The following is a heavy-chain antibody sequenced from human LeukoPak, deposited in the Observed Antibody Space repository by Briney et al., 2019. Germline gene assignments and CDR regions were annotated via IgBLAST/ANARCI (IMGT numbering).Heavy chain of an antibody. J-gene: IGHJ4*02. D-gene: IGHD3-22*01. CDR3: ASYDSSGYYLAY. CDR1: GFTFSSYS. Sequence: GGSLRLSCAASGFTFSSYSMNWVRQAPGKGLEWVSSISSSSSYIYYADSVKGRFTISRDNAENSLYLQMNSLRAEDTAVYYCASYDSSGYYLAYWGQGTLVTVSS. CDR2: ISSSSSYI. V-gene: IGHV3-21*01.